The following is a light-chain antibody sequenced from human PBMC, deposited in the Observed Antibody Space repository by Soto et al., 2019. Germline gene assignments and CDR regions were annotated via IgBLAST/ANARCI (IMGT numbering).Light chain of an antibody. Sequence: QSALTQPASVSGSPGQSITISCSGTSSDVGAYNYVSWFQQYPGKAPKLLIYDVTNRPSGISHRFSGSKSGNTASLTISGLQAEDEGDYHCRSYTSSPLVVFGGGTKLTVL. V-gene: IGLV2-14*01. CDR1: SSDVGAYNY. J-gene: IGLJ2*01. CDR2: DVT. CDR3: RSYTSSPLVV.